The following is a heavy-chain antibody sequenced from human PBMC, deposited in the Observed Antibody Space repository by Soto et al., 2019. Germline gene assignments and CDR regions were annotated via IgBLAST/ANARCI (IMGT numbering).Heavy chain of an antibody. Sequence: GGSLRLSCVASGFTFSSYGIHWVRQAPGKGLEWVAVISYDGSNEYYADSVKGRFTISRDNSKNTLYLQMDSLRPEDTAVYYCAKEITVAGHFDYWGHGTLVTVSS. V-gene: IGHV3-30*18. D-gene: IGHD6-19*01. CDR3: AKEITVAGHFDY. CDR1: GFTFSSYG. J-gene: IGHJ4*01. CDR2: ISYDGSNE.